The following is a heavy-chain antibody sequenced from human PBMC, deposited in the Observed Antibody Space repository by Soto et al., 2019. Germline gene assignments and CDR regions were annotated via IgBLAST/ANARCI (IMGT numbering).Heavy chain of an antibody. CDR2: IWYDGSNK. Sequence: QVQLVESGGGVVQPGRSLRLSCAASGFTFSSYGMHWVRQAPGKGLEWVAVIWYDGSNKYYADSVKGRVTISRYNSKNTLYLQMNSLRAEDTAVYYCAREGLSLGLLWGQGTLVTVSS. V-gene: IGHV3-33*01. J-gene: IGHJ4*02. D-gene: IGHD1-26*01. CDR3: AREGLSLGLL. CDR1: GFTFSSYG.